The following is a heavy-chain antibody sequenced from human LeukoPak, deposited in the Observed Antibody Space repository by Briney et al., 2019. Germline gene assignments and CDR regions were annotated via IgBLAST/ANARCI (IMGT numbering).Heavy chain of an antibody. CDR3: ARPKAAAGRQKYGMDV. CDR2: INHSGST. V-gene: IGHV4-34*01. J-gene: IGHJ6*02. CDR1: GGSFSGYY. D-gene: IGHD6-13*01. Sequence: SETLSLTCAVYGGSFSGYYWSWIRQPPGKGLEWIGGINHSGSTNYNPSLKSRVTISVDTSKNQFSLKLSSVTAADTAVYYCARPKAAAGRQKYGMDVWGQGTTVTVSS.